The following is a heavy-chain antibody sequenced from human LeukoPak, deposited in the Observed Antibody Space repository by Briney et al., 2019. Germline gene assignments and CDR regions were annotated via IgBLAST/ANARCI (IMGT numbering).Heavy chain of an antibody. Sequence: PGGFLRLSCAASGFTFSSYAMHWVRQAPGKGLEWVAVISYDGSNKYYADSVKGRFTISRDNSKNTLYLQMNSLRAEDTAVYYCARDAIPYYYGSGGNNWFDPWGQGTLVTVSS. CDR2: ISYDGSNK. CDR1: GFTFSSYA. V-gene: IGHV3-30*04. J-gene: IGHJ5*02. CDR3: ARDAIPYYYGSGGNNWFDP. D-gene: IGHD3-10*01.